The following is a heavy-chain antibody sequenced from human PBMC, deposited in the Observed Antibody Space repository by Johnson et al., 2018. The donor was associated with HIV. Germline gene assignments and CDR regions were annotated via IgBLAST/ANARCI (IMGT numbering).Heavy chain of an antibody. Sequence: QVQLVESGGGVVQPGRSLRLSCAASGFTFSSYGMHWVRQAPGKGLEWVAVISYDGSNKYYADSVKGRFTISRDNSKNTLYLQMNSLRAEDTAVYYCARETGDPVVPAARDAFDIWGQGTMVTVSS. CDR3: ARETGDPVVPAARDAFDI. V-gene: IGHV3-30*03. CDR2: ISYDGSNK. CDR1: GFTFSSYG. D-gene: IGHD2-2*01. J-gene: IGHJ3*02.